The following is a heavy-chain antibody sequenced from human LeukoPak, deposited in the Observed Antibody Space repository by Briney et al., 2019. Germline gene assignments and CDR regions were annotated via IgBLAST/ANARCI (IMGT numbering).Heavy chain of an antibody. D-gene: IGHD5-18*01. Sequence: GASVKVSCKASGGTFSSYAISWVRQAPGQGLEWMGRIIPIVGTANYAQKFQGRVTITADKSTSTAYMEPSSLRSKHTAVYYCASGIRNVDTAMLTLDYWGEGTLVTVSS. J-gene: IGHJ4*02. CDR3: ASGIRNVDTAMLTLDY. V-gene: IGHV1-69*04. CDR2: IIPIVGTA. CDR1: GGTFSSYA.